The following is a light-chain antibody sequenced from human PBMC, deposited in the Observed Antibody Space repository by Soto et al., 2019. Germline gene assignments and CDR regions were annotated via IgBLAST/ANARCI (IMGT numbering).Light chain of an antibody. CDR2: AAS. Sequence: DIQMTQSTPTLSASVGDRVTITCLSSQTISTWMAWYQQKPGKAPKLLIYAASTLQSGVPSRFSGSGSGTDFTLTISSLQPEDFATYYCQQLNSYPPWTFGQGTKVDI. J-gene: IGKJ1*01. CDR1: QTISTW. CDR3: QQLNSYPPWT. V-gene: IGKV1-9*01.